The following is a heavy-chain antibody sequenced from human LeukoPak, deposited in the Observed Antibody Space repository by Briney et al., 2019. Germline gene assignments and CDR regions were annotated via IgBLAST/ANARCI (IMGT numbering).Heavy chain of an antibody. D-gene: IGHD4/OR15-4a*01. CDR2: ISSSGSAL. CDR3: ARDGAMDGGYYYMDV. J-gene: IGHJ6*03. CDR1: GFTFSSYS. V-gene: IGHV3-48*04. Sequence: GGSLRLSCEASGFTFSSYSMIWVRQAPGKGLEWISYISSSGSALYYADSVKVRFTISRDNAKNSLYLQMNSLRAEDTAVYYCARDGAMDGGYYYMDVWGKGTTVTISS.